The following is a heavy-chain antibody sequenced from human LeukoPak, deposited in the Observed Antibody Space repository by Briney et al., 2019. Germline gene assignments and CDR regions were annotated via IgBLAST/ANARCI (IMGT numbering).Heavy chain of an antibody. D-gene: IGHD2-15*01. Sequence: GGSLRLSCAASGFTFSSYEMNWVRQVPGKGLEWVSYISNTGSTTYYADSVRGRFTISRDNAKNSLYLQMNSLRAEDTAVYYCARRMRSCSGGTCYSSFHYWGQGTLVTVSS. J-gene: IGHJ4*02. CDR3: ARRMRSCSGGTCYSSFHY. V-gene: IGHV3-48*03. CDR1: GFTFSSYE. CDR2: ISNTGSTT.